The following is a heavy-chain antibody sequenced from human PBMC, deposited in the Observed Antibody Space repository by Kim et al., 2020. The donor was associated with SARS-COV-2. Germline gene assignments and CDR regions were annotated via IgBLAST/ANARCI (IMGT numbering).Heavy chain of an antibody. D-gene: IGHD6-13*01. Sequence: SGPTLVKPTQPLTLTCTFSGFSLITSGVGVGWIRQPPGKALDWLALVYWDDDERYSPSLKSRLTITKDTSKNQVVLTMTNMDPVDTATYYCAHISSAAGTVYGVDVWGQGTTVTVSS. J-gene: IGHJ6*02. V-gene: IGHV2-5*02. CDR2: VYWDDDE. CDR1: GFSLITSGVG. CDR3: AHISSAAGTVYGVDV.